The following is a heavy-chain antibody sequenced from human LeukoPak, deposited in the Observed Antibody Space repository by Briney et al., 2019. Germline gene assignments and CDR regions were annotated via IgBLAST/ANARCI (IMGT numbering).Heavy chain of an antibody. D-gene: IGHD6-13*01. Sequence: SETLSLTCAVSGGSISSGGYSWSWIRQPPGKGLEWIGYIYHSGSTYYNPSLKSRVTISVDRSKNQFSLKLSSVTAADTAVYYCARESSSFNWFDPWGQGTLATVSS. CDR3: ARESSSFNWFDP. V-gene: IGHV4-30-2*01. CDR1: GGSISSGGYS. CDR2: IYHSGST. J-gene: IGHJ5*02.